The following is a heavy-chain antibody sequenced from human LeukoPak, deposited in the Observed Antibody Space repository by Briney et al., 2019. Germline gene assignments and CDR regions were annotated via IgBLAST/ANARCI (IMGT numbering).Heavy chain of an antibody. Sequence: GGSLRLSCAAPGFTFSSYWMSWVRQAPGKGLEWVANIKQDGSEKYYVDSVKGRFTISRDNAKNSLYLQMNSLRAEDTAVYYCARVGARQILEYWGQGTLVTVSS. V-gene: IGHV3-7*01. CDR1: GFTFSSYW. J-gene: IGHJ4*02. CDR3: ARVGARQILEY. D-gene: IGHD4-17*01. CDR2: IKQDGSEK.